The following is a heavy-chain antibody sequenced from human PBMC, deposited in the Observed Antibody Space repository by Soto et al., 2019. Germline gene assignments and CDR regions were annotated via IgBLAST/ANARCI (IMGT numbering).Heavy chain of an antibody. Sequence: PGGSLRLSCAASGFTFSSYAMSWVRQAPGKGLEWVSAISGSGGSTYYADSVKGRFTISRDNSKNTLYLQMNSLRAEDTAVYYCAKGFLFSGIAAAASMVDYWGQGTLVTVSS. J-gene: IGHJ4*02. CDR2: ISGSGGST. CDR3: AKGFLFSGIAAAASMVDY. CDR1: GFTFSSYA. D-gene: IGHD6-13*01. V-gene: IGHV3-23*01.